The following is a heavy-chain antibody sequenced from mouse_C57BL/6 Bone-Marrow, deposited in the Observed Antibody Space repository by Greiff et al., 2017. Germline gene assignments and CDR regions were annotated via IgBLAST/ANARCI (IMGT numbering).Heavy chain of an antibody. J-gene: IGHJ3*01. CDR2: INPGSGGT. V-gene: IGHV1-54*01. CDR1: GYAFTNYL. CDR3: ARRGEGTRAWFAY. Sequence: VQLQQSGAELVRPGTSVKVSCKASGYAFTNYLIEWVKQRPGQGLEWIGVINPGSGGTNYNEKFKGKATLTADKSSSTAYMQLSSLTSEDSAVYFCARRGEGTRAWFAYWGQGTLVTVSA.